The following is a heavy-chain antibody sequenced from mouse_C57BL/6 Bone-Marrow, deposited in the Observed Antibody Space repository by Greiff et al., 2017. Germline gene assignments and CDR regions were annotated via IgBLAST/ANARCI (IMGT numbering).Heavy chain of an antibody. Sequence: VQLKASGGGLVKPGGSLKLSCAASGFTFSDYGMHWVRQAPEQGLEWVAYISSGSSTIYYADTVKGRFTISRDNAKNTLFLQMTSLRSEDTAMYYCARGLRRYAMDYWGQGTSVTVSS. CDR2: ISSGSSTI. J-gene: IGHJ4*01. CDR1: GFTFSDYG. V-gene: IGHV5-17*01. D-gene: IGHD2-4*01. CDR3: ARGLRRYAMDY.